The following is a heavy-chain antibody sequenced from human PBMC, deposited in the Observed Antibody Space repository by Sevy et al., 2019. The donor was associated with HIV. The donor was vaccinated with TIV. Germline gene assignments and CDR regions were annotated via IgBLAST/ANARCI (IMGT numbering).Heavy chain of an antibody. CDR3: ATGVAARPSDY. D-gene: IGHD6-6*01. Sequence: ASVKVSGKASGYTFTGYYVHWVRQAPGQGLECMGWIDPNSGGAYYAQKFQDRVTMTRDTSISTAYMERSRLGSDDTAVYYCATGVAARPSDYWGQGTLVTVSS. CDR2: IDPNSGGA. CDR1: GYTFTGYY. J-gene: IGHJ4*02. V-gene: IGHV1-2*02.